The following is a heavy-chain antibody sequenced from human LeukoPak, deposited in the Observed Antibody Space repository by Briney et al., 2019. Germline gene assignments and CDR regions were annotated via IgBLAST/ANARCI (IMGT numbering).Heavy chain of an antibody. D-gene: IGHD5-24*01. J-gene: IGHJ4*02. CDR2: INPADSDT. Sequence: GESLKISCKASGYSFSSYWIAWVRQIPGKGLEWMGIINPADSDTRYSLSIQGQVTISADRSISTAYLQWSSLKAPDTAIYYCARGEGGYNYAFWGQGTLVSVSS. V-gene: IGHV5-51*01. CDR3: ARGEGGYNYAF. CDR1: GYSFSSYW.